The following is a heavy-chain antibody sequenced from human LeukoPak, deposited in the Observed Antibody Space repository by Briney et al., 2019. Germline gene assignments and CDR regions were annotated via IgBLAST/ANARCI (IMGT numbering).Heavy chain of an antibody. CDR3: ARGVIAAGGNDFDY. D-gene: IGHD6-13*01. Sequence: SETLSLTCSVSGYSISSGYYWGCIRQPPGKGLEWIGSMHHSGNTYYNPSLKSRVTMSVDTSKNQLSLKVISVTAADTAVYYCARGVIAAGGNDFDYWGQGTLVTVSS. CDR2: MHHSGNT. V-gene: IGHV4-38-2*02. CDR1: GYSISSGYY. J-gene: IGHJ4*02.